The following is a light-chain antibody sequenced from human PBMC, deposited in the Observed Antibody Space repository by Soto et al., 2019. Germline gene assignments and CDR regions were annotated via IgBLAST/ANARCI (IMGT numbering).Light chain of an antibody. CDR1: QSVSSY. V-gene: IGKV3-11*01. CDR3: QQRSNWPFT. J-gene: IGKJ3*01. Sequence: EIVLTQSPATLSLPPGERATLSCRASQSVSSYLAWYQQKPGQAPRLLIYDASNRATGIPARFSGSGSGTDVSLTISSLEPEDFAVYYCQQRSNWPFTFGPGTNVDIK. CDR2: DAS.